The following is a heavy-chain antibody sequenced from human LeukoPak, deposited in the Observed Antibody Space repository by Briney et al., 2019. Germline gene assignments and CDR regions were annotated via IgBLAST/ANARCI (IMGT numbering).Heavy chain of an antibody. Sequence: EASVKVSCKASGGTFSSYAISWVRQAPGQGLEWMGRIIPIFGTANYAQKFQGRVTITTDESTSTAYMELSGLRSEDTAVYYCAMGSGENWFDPWGQGTLVTVSS. J-gene: IGHJ5*02. CDR3: AMGSGENWFDP. V-gene: IGHV1-69*05. CDR2: IIPIFGTA. D-gene: IGHD3-10*01. CDR1: GGTFSSYA.